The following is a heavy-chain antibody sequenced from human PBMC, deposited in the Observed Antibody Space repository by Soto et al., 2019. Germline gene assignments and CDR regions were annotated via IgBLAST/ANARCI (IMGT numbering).Heavy chain of an antibody. CDR2: IIPIFGTA. Sequence: QVQLVQSGAEVKKPGSSVKVSCKASGGTFSSYAISWVRQAPGQGLEWMGGIIPIFGTADYAQKFQGRVTITADEXTSTAYVELSSLRSEDTAVYYCAKNPENYYYGMDVWGQGTTVTVSS. V-gene: IGHV1-69*12. CDR1: GGTFSSYA. CDR3: AKNPENYYYGMDV. J-gene: IGHJ6*02.